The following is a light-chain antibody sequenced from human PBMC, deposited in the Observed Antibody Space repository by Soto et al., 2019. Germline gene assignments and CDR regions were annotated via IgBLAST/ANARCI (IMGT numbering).Light chain of an antibody. CDR3: QQYNGYPHT. Sequence: DIQMTQSPSTLSASVGDRVTITCRASQSISTWLAWYQQKPGKAPKLIYKASSLRNGVPSRFSGSGSGTEFTLTIHSLQPDDFASYYCQQYNGYPHTFGQGTKLEIK. CDR2: KAS. V-gene: IGKV1-5*03. J-gene: IGKJ2*01. CDR1: QSISTW.